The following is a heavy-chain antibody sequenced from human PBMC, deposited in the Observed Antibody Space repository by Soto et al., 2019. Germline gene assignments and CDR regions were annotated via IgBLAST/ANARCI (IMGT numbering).Heavy chain of an antibody. D-gene: IGHD1-26*01. Sequence: QVQLQESGPGLVKPSQTLSLTCTVSGGSISSGGYYWSWIRQHPGKGLEWIGYIYYSGSTYYNPSLKSRVTISVDTSKNQFSLKLSSVTAADTAVYYGAGWYSGSYSGWFDPWGQGTLVTVSS. CDR1: GGSISSGGYY. V-gene: IGHV4-31*03. J-gene: IGHJ5*02. CDR2: IYYSGST. CDR3: AGWYSGSYSGWFDP.